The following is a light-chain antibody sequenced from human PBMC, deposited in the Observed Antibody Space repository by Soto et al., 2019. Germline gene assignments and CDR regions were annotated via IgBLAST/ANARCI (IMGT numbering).Light chain of an antibody. CDR1: KLGDKY. J-gene: IGLJ2*01. CDR2: QES. Sequence: SYELTQPPSVSVSPGQTASITCSGDKLGDKYACWYQQKPGQSPVLVIYQESKRPSGIPERFSGSNSWNTATLTIGGTQAMDEADYYCQAWDSSTVVFGGGTKLTVL. CDR3: QAWDSSTVV. V-gene: IGLV3-1*01.